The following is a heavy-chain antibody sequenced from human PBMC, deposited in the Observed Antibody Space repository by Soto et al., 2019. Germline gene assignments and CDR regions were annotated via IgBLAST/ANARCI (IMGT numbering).Heavy chain of an antibody. CDR2: ISRDAYDI. J-gene: IGHJ3*02. D-gene: IGHD4-17*01. V-gene: IGHV3-23*01. CDR1: GFTFSTYA. CDR3: AHPRGYGVFDAYDM. Sequence: PGGSLRLSCAASGFTFSTYAMSWVRQAPGKGLEWVSAISRDAYDIYYADSVKGRFTISRDNSKHMLYLQMNSLRTEDTAVYYCAHPRGYGVFDAYDMWGPGAMLTV.